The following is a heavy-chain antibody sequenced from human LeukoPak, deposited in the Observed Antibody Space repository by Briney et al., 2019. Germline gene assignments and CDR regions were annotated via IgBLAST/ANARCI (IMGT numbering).Heavy chain of an antibody. J-gene: IGHJ6*03. CDR1: GYSFTSYW. D-gene: IGHD1-1*01. CDR3: ARLGLGTTSYYYYYMDV. CDR2: IYPGDSDT. Sequence: GESLKISCKGSGYSFTSYWIGWVRQMPGKGLEWMGIIYPGDSDTRYSPSFQGQVTISADKSISTAYLQWSSLKASDTAMYYCARLGLGTTSYYYYYMDVWGKGTTVTISS. V-gene: IGHV5-51*01.